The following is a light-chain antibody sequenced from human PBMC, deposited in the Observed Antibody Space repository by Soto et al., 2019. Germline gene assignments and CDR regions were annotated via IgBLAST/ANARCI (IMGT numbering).Light chain of an antibody. V-gene: IGKV1-39*01. Sequence: DLQMTQSPSSLSASVGDTVTITCRASQSISSYLNWYQQKPEKAPKLLIYAASSLQSGVPSRFSGSESGTDFTLTISSLQPEDFATYYCQQSYSTPYTFGQGTKLEIK. CDR3: QQSYSTPYT. J-gene: IGKJ2*01. CDR1: QSISSY. CDR2: AAS.